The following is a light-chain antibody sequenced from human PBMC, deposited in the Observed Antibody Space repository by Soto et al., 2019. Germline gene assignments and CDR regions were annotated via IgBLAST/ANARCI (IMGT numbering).Light chain of an antibody. CDR1: QSISRH. J-gene: IGKJ1*01. Sequence: DIQMTQSPSSLSASVGDRVTITCRASQSISRHLNWYQQKPGKAPKLLIYAASSLQGGVPSRFSGSGSGTDFTLTISSLQPDDFATYYCQQTYSTPRTFGQGTKVEI. CDR2: AAS. CDR3: QQTYSTPRT. V-gene: IGKV1-39*01.